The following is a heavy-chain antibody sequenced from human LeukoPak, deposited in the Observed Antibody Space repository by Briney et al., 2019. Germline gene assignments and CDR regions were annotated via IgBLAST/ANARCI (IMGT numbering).Heavy chain of an antibody. V-gene: IGHV3-20*04. CDR3: ARDNYYVSGSYGYYYGMDV. CDR1: GFTFDENG. Sequence: GGSLTFSGAASGFTFDENGMSWVRQGPGKGLEWVSSINWNGGSTGYADSVKGRFTISRDNARNSLYLQMNSLRAEDTAFYYCARDNYYVSGSYGYYYGMDVWGQGTTVTVSS. J-gene: IGHJ6*02. CDR2: INWNGGST. D-gene: IGHD3-10*01.